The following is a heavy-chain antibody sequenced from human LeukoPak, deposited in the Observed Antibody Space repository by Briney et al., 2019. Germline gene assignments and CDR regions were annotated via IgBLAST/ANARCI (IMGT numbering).Heavy chain of an antibody. D-gene: IGHD3-10*01. CDR2: ISGSGGST. V-gene: IGHV3-23*01. Sequence: PGGSLRLSCAASGFTFSSYGMSWVRQAPGKGLEWVSTISGSGGSTYYADSVKGRFTISRDNSKNTLYLQMNSPRAEDTAVYYCAKETLGIRGVIVYWGQGTLVTVSS. CDR1: GFTFSSYG. CDR3: AKETLGIRGVIVY. J-gene: IGHJ4*02.